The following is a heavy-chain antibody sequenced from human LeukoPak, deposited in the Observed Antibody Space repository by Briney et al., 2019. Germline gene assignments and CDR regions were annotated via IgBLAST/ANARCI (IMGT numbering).Heavy chain of an antibody. CDR1: GASISGHY. CDR3: ARDQISINALDM. Sequence: PSETLSLTCNVSGASISGHYLTWIRQPPGKGLEWIGYISYIGSTNYNPSLMSRVTISVDTSKNQFSLKLRSVTAADTAVYYCARDQISINALDMWGQGTMVTVSS. D-gene: IGHD1-14*01. V-gene: IGHV4-59*11. J-gene: IGHJ3*02. CDR2: ISYIGST.